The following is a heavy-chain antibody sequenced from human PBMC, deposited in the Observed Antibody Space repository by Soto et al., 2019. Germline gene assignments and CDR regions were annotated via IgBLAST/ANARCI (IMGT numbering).Heavy chain of an antibody. CDR2: IIPIFGTA. CDR3: ARLGGYCXSTSCYRDYYYYYGMDV. Sequence: VSAVKVSSKVSGGTFSIYAISWVLQSPGQELESMGGIIPIFGTANYSQKFQGRVTITPDKTASTAYMDPMSLRSEDPAVHYCARLGGYCXSTSCYRDYYYYYGMDVWGQGTTVTVSS. V-gene: IGHV1-69*06. J-gene: IGHJ6*02. CDR1: GGTFSIYA. D-gene: IGHD2-2*02.